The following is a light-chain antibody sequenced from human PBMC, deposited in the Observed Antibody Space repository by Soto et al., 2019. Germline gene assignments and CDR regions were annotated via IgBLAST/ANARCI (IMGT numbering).Light chain of an antibody. CDR3: QQYASSPWT. Sequence: EIVLTQSPGTLSLSPGERATLSCRASQSVSSIYLAWYQQKPGQAPRLLIYGASSRATGIPDRFSGSGSGTDFNLTISRLEPEDFAVYYCQQYASSPWTFGQGTKVEIK. CDR2: GAS. J-gene: IGKJ1*01. V-gene: IGKV3-20*01. CDR1: QSVSSIY.